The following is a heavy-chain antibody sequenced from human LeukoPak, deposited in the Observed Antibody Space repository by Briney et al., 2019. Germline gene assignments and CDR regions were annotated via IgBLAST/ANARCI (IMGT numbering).Heavy chain of an antibody. V-gene: IGHV1-46*01. CDR2: INPSGGST. CDR3: ARDPESEYYYYYMDV. Sequence: VASVKVSCKASGYTFTSYYMHWVRQAPGQGLEWMGIINPSGGSTSYAQKFQGRVTMTRDMSTSTVYMELSSLRSEDTAVYYCARDPESEYYYYYMDVWGKGTTVTVSS. CDR1: GYTFTSYY. J-gene: IGHJ6*03. D-gene: IGHD1-14*01.